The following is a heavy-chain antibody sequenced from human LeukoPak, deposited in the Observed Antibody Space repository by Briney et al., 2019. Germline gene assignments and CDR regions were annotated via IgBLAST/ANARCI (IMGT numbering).Heavy chain of an antibody. CDR2: IYYSGST. D-gene: IGHD3-22*01. Sequence: SETLSLTCTVSDGSISSYYWSWIRQPPGKGLEWIGYIYYSGSTNYNTSLKSRVTISVDTSKNQFSLKLSSVTAADTAVYYCARGSAYYYDSSGYPTFDYWGQGTLVTVSS. V-gene: IGHV4-59*01. CDR1: DGSISSYY. J-gene: IGHJ4*02. CDR3: ARGSAYYYDSSGYPTFDY.